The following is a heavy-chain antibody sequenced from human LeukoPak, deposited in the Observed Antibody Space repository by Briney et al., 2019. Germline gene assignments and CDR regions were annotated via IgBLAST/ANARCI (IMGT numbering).Heavy chain of an antibody. V-gene: IGHV3-66*02. CDR2: IYSGGTT. Sequence: PGGSLRLSCAPSGFTVSSNSMTWVRQAPGKGLEWVSVIYSGGTTYYADSVKGRFTISRDNSKNTLYLQMNSLRLEDTAVYYCASSSWSRSNWFDPWGQGTLVTVSS. CDR3: ASSSWSRSNWFDP. D-gene: IGHD6-13*01. CDR1: GFTVSSNS. J-gene: IGHJ5*02.